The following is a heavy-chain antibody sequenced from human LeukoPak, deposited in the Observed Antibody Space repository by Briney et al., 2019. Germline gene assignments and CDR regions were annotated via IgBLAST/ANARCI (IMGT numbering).Heavy chain of an antibody. V-gene: IGHV3-23*01. CDR2: ISGSGGST. J-gene: IGHJ4*02. CDR1: GFTFSSYA. CDR3: AKRGRAAALFR. Sequence: GGSLRLSCAASGFTFSSYAMSWVRQAPGKGLEWVSDISGSGGSTYYADSVKGRFTISRDNSKNTLYLQMTRLRAEDTAVYYCAKRGRAAALFRRGQGNLVTVSS. D-gene: IGHD6-13*01.